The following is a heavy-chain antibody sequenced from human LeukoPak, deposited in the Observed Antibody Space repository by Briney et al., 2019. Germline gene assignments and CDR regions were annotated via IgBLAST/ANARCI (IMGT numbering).Heavy chain of an antibody. CDR1: GGSISTYY. V-gene: IGHV4-59*01. D-gene: IGHD1-26*01. CDR3: ARDSRRELLHAFDI. CDR2: IDYSAST. Sequence: SETLSLTCTVSGGSISTYYWSWIRQPPGKGLEWIAYIDYSASTNYNPSLKSRVTISVDASKNQFSLKLNSVTAADTAVYYCARDSRRELLHAFDIWGQGTMVTVSS. J-gene: IGHJ3*02.